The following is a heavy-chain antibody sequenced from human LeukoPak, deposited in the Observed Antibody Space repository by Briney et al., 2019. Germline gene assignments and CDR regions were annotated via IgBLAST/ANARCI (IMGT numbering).Heavy chain of an antibody. CDR1: GFASSTYS. J-gene: IGHJ5*01. D-gene: IGHD3/OR15-3a*01. V-gene: IGHV3-7*04. Sequence: GSPCPSRVISGFASSTYSMTWVRQAPGKGLEWVANVKQDGSEKYYVDSVKGRFTIPRDNAKNSLYLQMNSLRVEDTAVYYCARWAITLDRSFDGWG. CDR2: VKQDGSEK. CDR3: ARWAITLDRSFDG.